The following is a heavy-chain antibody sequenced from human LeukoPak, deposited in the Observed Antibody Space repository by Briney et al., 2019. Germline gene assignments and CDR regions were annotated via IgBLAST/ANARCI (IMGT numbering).Heavy chain of an antibody. CDR1: GFTYSSYG. D-gene: IGHD3-10*01. Sequence: GGSLRLSCAASGFTYSSYGMHWVRQAPGKGLEWVAFIRYDGSNKYYADSVKGRFTISRDNSKNTLYLQMNSLRAEDTAVYYCAKDRYSGSGSYYNNWFDPWGQGTLVTVSS. V-gene: IGHV3-30*02. CDR3: AKDRYSGSGSYYNNWFDP. CDR2: IRYDGSNK. J-gene: IGHJ5*02.